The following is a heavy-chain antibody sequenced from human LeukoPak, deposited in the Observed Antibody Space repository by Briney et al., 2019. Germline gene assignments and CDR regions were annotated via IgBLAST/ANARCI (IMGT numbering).Heavy chain of an antibody. D-gene: IGHD6-13*01. V-gene: IGHV3-48*01. CDR1: GFTFSTYS. Sequence: PGGSLRLSCAASGFTFSTYSMNWVRQAPGKGLEWVSYISSSSSTIYYADSVKGRFTISRDNAKTSLYLQMNSLRAEDTAVYYCASHTQPIPWYSSSWSDRYYMDVWGKGTTVTISS. CDR2: ISSSSSTI. CDR3: ASHTQPIPWYSSSWSDRYYMDV. J-gene: IGHJ6*03.